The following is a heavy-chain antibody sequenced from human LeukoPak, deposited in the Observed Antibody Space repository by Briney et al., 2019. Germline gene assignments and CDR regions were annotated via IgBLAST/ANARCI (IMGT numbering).Heavy chain of an antibody. V-gene: IGHV1-18*01. D-gene: IGHD1-26*01. J-gene: IGHJ6*03. CDR3: ARGGYSGSYFYMDV. CDR2: ISAYNGNT. CDR1: GYTFTSYG. Sequence: SVKVSCKASGYTFTSYGISWVRQAPGQGLEWMGWISAYNGNTNYAQKFQGRVTMTRDMSTSTVYMELSSLRSEDTAVYYCARGGYSGSYFYMDVWGKGTTVTVSS.